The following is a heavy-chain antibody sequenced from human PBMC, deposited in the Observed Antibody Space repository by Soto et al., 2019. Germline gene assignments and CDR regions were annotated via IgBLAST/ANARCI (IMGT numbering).Heavy chain of an antibody. Sequence: EVQLVESGGGLVQPGGSLRLSCAASGFTFSGYWMSWVRQAPGKGLEWVANIKQDGSEQSHVDSVKGRFTISRDNAKNSLYLQMNSLRAEDTAVYYCAREAVWGQGTTVTVSS. V-gene: IGHV3-7*05. J-gene: IGHJ6*02. CDR1: GFTFSGYW. CDR3: AREAV. CDR2: IKQDGSEQ.